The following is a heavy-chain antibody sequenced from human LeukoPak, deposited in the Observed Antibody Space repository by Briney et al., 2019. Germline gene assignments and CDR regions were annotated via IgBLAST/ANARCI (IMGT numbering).Heavy chain of an antibody. CDR3: ARDRIMIGGYYFDY. CDR2: TSYDGSNK. Sequence: SGGSLRLSCAASGFTFSSYAMSWVRQAPGKGLEWVAVTSYDGSNKYYADSVEGRFTISRDNSKNTLYLQMNSLRAEDTAVYYCARDRIMIGGYYFDYWGQGALVTVSS. D-gene: IGHD3-16*01. V-gene: IGHV3-30*01. J-gene: IGHJ4*02. CDR1: GFTFSSYA.